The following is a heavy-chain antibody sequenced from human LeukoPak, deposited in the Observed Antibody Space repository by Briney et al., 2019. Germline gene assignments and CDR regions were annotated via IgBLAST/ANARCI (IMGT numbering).Heavy chain of an antibody. D-gene: IGHD5-12*01. CDR1: GFTFSNAW. V-gene: IGHV3-30*02. CDR2: IRYDGSNK. J-gene: IGHJ4*02. Sequence: GGSLRLSCTASGFTFSNAWMSWVRQAPGKVLEWVAFIRYDGSNKYYADSVKGRFTISRDNSKNTLYLQMNSLRAEDTAVYYCAKEVWVYSGYDWGPLFDYWGQGTLVTVSS. CDR3: AKEVWVYSGYDWGPLFDY.